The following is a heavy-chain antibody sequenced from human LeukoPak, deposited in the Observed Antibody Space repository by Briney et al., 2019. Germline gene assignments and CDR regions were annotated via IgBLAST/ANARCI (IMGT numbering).Heavy chain of an antibody. Sequence: SETLSLTCGVSGGSVSSTNWWTWIRQPPGKGLEWIGEVHLDGRTNFNPSLKSRLTTSVDLSENHVSLKLTSVTAADTAVYYCAREGGFYRPLDYSGQGTLVTVSS. CDR1: GGSVSSTNW. V-gene: IGHV4-4*02. J-gene: IGHJ4*02. CDR2: VHLDGRT. CDR3: AREGGFYRPLDY. D-gene: IGHD6-25*01.